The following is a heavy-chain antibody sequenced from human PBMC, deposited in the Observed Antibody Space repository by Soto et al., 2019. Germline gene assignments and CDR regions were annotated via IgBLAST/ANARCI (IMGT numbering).Heavy chain of an antibody. CDR1: GYIFTNFG. V-gene: IGHV1-18*01. D-gene: IGHD6-13*01. J-gene: IGHJ6*02. Sequence: QVQLKQSGPEVMKPGASVRVSCKASGYIFTNFGISWVRQAPGQGLEWMGWISGYNDNTHYAQKLQGRVSMTTDTSTGTAYMDLRSLRSDDTAIYYCVRDSSSWFYYYYGMDVWGQGTTVTVSS. CDR2: ISGYNDNT. CDR3: VRDSSSWFYYYYGMDV.